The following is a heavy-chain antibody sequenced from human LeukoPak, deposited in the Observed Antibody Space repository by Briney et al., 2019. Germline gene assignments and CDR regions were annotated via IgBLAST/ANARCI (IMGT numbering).Heavy chain of an antibody. J-gene: IGHJ6*03. D-gene: IGHD3-22*01. CDR1: GASISGYY. CDR3: ARVAIPYDISPYYDGYMDV. V-gene: IGHV4-59*01. Sequence: SETLSLTCAVSGASISGYYWSWIRRSPDKRLEWIGYIYYSGSTNYNPSLQSRVTISVDTSKNQFSLKLRSVTAADTAVYYCARVAIPYDISPYYDGYMDVWGKGTTVTVSS. CDR2: IYYSGST.